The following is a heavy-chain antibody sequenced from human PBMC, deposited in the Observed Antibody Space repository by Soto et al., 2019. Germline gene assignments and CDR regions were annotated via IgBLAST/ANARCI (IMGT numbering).Heavy chain of an antibody. CDR2: IIPIFGTA. V-gene: IGHV1-69*01. CDR1: GGTFSSYA. CDR3: ARAISISARLYYYYGMDV. J-gene: IGHJ6*02. Sequence: QVQLVQSGAEVKKPGSSVKVSCKASGGTFSSYAISWVRQAPGQGLEWMGGIIPIFGTASYAQKFQGRVTITADESTSTAYMELSSLRSEDTAVYHCARAISISARLYYYYGMDVWGQGTTVTVSS. D-gene: IGHD3-9*01.